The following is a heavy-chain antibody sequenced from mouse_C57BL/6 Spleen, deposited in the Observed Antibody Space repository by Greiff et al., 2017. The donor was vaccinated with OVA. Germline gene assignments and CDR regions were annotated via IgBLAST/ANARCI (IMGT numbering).Heavy chain of an antibody. CDR2: INPSSGYT. V-gene: IGHV1-4*01. D-gene: IGHD1-3*01. CDR3: ARGEALNYVDY. J-gene: IGHJ2*01. Sequence: VQLQQSGAELARPGASVKMSCKASGYTFTSYTMHWVKQRPGQGLEWIGYINPSSGYTKYNQKFKDKATLTADKSSSTAYMQLSSLTSEDSAVYYGARGEALNYVDYWGQGTTLTVSS. CDR1: GYTFTSYT.